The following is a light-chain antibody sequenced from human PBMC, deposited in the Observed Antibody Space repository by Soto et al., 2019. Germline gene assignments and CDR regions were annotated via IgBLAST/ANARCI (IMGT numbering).Light chain of an antibody. CDR3: QQRSNWPSIT. J-gene: IGKJ5*01. Sequence: EIVLTQSPATLSLSPGERATLSCRASQSVSSYLAWYQQKPGQAPRLLIYDASNRATGIPARFSGSGSGTDFTLTISSLEPEDCAVYYCQQRSNWPSITVGQGTRLETK. CDR2: DAS. CDR1: QSVSSY. V-gene: IGKV3-11*01.